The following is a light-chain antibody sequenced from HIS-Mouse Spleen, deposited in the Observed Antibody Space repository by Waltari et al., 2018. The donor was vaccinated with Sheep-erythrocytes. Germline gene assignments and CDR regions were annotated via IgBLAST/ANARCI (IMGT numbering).Light chain of an antibody. CDR2: DVS. J-gene: IGLJ1*01. Sequence: QSALTQPRSVSGSPGQSVTIPCTGPSRDVGGYNYVSWYQQHPGKAPKLMIYDVSKRPSGVPDRFSGSKSGNTASLNISGLQAEDEADYYCCSYAGSYNHVFATGTKVTVL. V-gene: IGLV2-11*01. CDR1: SRDVGGYNY. CDR3: CSYAGSYNHV.